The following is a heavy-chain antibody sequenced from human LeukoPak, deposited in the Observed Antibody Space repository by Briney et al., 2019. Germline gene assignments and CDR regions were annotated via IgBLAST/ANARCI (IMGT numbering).Heavy chain of an antibody. J-gene: IGHJ4*02. D-gene: IGHD6-13*01. Sequence: SETLSLTCTVSGGSISSYYWSWIRQPPGKGLEWIGYIYYSGSTNYNPSLKSRVTISVDTSKNQSSLKLSSVTAADTAVYYCAREGAAAAGPFDYWGQGTLVTVSS. CDR3: AREGAAAAGPFDY. CDR2: IYYSGST. V-gene: IGHV4-59*01. CDR1: GGSISSYY.